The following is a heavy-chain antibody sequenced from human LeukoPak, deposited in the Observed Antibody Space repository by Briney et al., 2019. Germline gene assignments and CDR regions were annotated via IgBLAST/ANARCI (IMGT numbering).Heavy chain of an antibody. J-gene: IGHJ4*02. CDR1: GGSISSVSHY. Sequence: SETLSLTCTVSGGSISSVSHYWSWIRQPAGKGLEWIGRIYTSGSTNYNPSLKSRVTMSVDTSKNQFSLKLSSVTAADTAVYYCARGGVVPAASGSFDYWGQGTLVTVSS. CDR2: IYTSGST. D-gene: IGHD2-2*01. V-gene: IGHV4-61*02. CDR3: ARGGVVPAASGSFDY.